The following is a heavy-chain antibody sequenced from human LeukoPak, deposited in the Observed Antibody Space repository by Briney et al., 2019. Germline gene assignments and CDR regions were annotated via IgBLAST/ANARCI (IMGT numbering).Heavy chain of an antibody. Sequence: GASVKVSCKASGYTFTSYDINWVRQATGQGLEWMGWMNPNSGNTGYAQKFQGRVTMTRNTSISTAYMELSSLRSEDTAVYYCARGRCSSTSCYLWWDIKSPALDYWGQGNLVTVSS. D-gene: IGHD2-2*01. V-gene: IGHV1-8*01. CDR3: ARGRCSSTSCYLWWDIKSPALDY. J-gene: IGHJ4*02. CDR1: GYTFTSYD. CDR2: MNPNSGNT.